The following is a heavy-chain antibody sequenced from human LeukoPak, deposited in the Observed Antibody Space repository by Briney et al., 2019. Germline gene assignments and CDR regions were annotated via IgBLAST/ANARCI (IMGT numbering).Heavy chain of an antibody. CDR3: ARGSQTPDAGY. D-gene: IGHD6-13*01. CDR1: DDSIRGSIYF. CDR2: VSYSGST. V-gene: IGHV4-61*03. Sequence: SETLSLTCTVSDDSIRGSIYFWSWIRQPPGKGLEWIGYVSYSGSTDYSPSLKGRVAISIDMSKNHFSLKLTSVSAADTAIYYCARGSQTPDAGYWGPGILVTVSS. J-gene: IGHJ4*02.